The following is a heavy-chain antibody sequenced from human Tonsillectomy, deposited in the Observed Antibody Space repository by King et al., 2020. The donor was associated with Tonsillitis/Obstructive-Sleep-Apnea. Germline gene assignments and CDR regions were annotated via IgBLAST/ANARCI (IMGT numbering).Heavy chain of an antibody. Sequence: VQLQESGPGLVKPSGTLSLTCAVSGCAISSGNWWSWVRQPPGKGLEWIVEIYHSGRTNYNPPLKSRVTISVDKSKNLSSVTAADTAVYYCARNRGDPGSYFYYYMDVWGKGTTVTVSS. CDR2: IYHSGRT. D-gene: IGHD2-21*02. CDR3: ARNRGDPGSYFYYYMDV. J-gene: IGHJ6*03. CDR1: GCAISSGNW. V-gene: IGHV4-4*02.